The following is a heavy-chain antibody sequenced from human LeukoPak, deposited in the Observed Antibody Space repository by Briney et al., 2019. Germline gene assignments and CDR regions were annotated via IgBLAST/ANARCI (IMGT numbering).Heavy chain of an antibody. Sequence: PGGSLRLSCAASGFTFSSYGMHWVRQAPGKGLEWVAVIWYDGSNKYYADSVKGRFTISRDNSKNTLFLQMSSLRADDTAIYYCTKGGHGDYWGQGTLVTVSS. CDR2: IWYDGSNK. CDR1: GFTFSSYG. CDR3: TKGGHGDY. J-gene: IGHJ4*02. D-gene: IGHD2-21*02. V-gene: IGHV3-33*06.